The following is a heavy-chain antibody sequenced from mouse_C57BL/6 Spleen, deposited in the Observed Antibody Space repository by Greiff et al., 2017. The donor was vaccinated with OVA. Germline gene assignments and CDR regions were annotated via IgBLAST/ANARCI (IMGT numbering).Heavy chain of an antibody. CDR2: IYPGDGDT. V-gene: IGHV1-82*01. CDR3: ARELYYYGSSYHYYAMDY. Sequence: VQLQQSGPELVKPGASVKISCKASGYAFSSSWMNWVKQRPGKGLEWIGRIYPGDGDTNYNGKFKGKATLTADKSSSTAYMQLSSLTSEDSAVYFCARELYYYGSSYHYYAMDYWGQGTSVTVSS. J-gene: IGHJ4*01. CDR1: GYAFSSSW. D-gene: IGHD1-1*01.